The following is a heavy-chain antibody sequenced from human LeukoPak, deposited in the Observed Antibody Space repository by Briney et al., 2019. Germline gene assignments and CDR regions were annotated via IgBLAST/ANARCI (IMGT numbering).Heavy chain of an antibody. CDR3: ARQRGYCSSTSCYTDY. Sequence: GESLKISCQGSGYDFTSYWIGWVRQMPGKGLEWRGIIYPGDSDTRYSPSFQGQVTISADKSISTAYLQWSSLKASDTAMYYCARQRGYCSSTSCYTDYWGQGTLVTVSS. CDR1: GYDFTSYW. CDR2: IYPGDSDT. J-gene: IGHJ4*02. V-gene: IGHV5-51*01. D-gene: IGHD2-2*02.